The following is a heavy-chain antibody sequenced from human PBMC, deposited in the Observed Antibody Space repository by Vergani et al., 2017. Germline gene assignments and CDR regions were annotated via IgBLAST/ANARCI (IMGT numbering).Heavy chain of an antibody. Sequence: EVQLVESGGGLIQPGGSLRLSCAASGFTVSSNYMSWVRQAPGKGLEWVSVIYSGGSTYYADSVKGRFTISRDNSKNTLYLQMNSLRAEDTVVYYCARLKQQLATYYFDYWGQGTLVTVSS. D-gene: IGHD6-13*01. J-gene: IGHJ4*02. CDR3: ARLKQQLATYYFDY. CDR2: IYSGGST. CDR1: GFTVSSNY. V-gene: IGHV3-53*01.